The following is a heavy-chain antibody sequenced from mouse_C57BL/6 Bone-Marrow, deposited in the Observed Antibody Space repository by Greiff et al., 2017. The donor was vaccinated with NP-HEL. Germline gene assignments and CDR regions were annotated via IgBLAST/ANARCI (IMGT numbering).Heavy chain of an antibody. D-gene: IGHD3-3*01. J-gene: IGHJ1*03. CDR1: GFTINTYA. V-gene: IGHV10-3*01. Sequence: EVKLVESGGGLVQPKGSLKLSCAASGFTINTYAMHWVRQAPGQGLEWVARIRSKSSNYATYYADSVKDRFTTSRDDSLSMRYLKTNNLEAEDTAMYYCVGGGWWYFEVWGTGTTVTVSS. CDR3: VGGGWWYFEV. CDR2: IRSKSSNYAT.